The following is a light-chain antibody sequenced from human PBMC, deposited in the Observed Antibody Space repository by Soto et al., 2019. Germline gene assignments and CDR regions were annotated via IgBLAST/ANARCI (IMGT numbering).Light chain of an antibody. Sequence: EIVMTQSPATLSVSPGERATLSCRASQSVSSTLAWYQQKPGQAPRLLIYGASTRATGIPARFSGSGSGTEFTLTISSLQSVDFAVYYCQQYNNWPETFGQGTKLEIK. V-gene: IGKV3-15*01. J-gene: IGKJ2*01. CDR2: GAS. CDR1: QSVSST. CDR3: QQYNNWPET.